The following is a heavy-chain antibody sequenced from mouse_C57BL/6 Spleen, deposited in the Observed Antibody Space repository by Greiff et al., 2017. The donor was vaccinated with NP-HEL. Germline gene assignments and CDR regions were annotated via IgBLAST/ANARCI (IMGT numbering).Heavy chain of an antibody. Sequence: EVKVEESGPGLVKPSQSLSLTCSVTGYSITSGYYWNWIRQFPGNKLEWMGYISYDGSNNYNPSLKNRISITRDTSKNQFFLKLNSVTTEDTATYYCAREDDYDGFDYWGQSTTLTVSA. CDR2: ISYDGSN. D-gene: IGHD2-4*01. V-gene: IGHV3-6*01. CDR1: GYSITSGYY. CDR3: AREDDYDGFDY. J-gene: IGHJ2*01.